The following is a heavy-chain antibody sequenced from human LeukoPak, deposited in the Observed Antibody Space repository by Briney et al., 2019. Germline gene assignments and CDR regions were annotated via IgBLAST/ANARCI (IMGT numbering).Heavy chain of an antibody. CDR2: IDPSGGST. Sequence: GASVKVSCKASGYTFTSFYMYWVRQAPGQGLEWMGIIDPSGGSTSYAQRFQGRVTMTRDTSTSTIYMYLSSLRSEDTAVYYCARGPSITIFGRLGYWGQGTLITVSS. J-gene: IGHJ4*02. CDR3: ARGPSITIFGRLGY. D-gene: IGHD3-3*01. CDR1: GYTFTSFY. V-gene: IGHV1-46*01.